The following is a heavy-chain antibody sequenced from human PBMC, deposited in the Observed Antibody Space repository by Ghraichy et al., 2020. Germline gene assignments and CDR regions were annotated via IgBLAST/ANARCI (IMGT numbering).Heavy chain of an antibody. CDR3: AKGSRGYSGYTFDY. Sequence: LSLTCVTSGFSFAGYAMSWVRQAPGKGLEWVSAISGSGSTIYYADCVKGRFTISRDNSKNTLYLQMSSLRVEDTAVYYCAKGSRGYSGYTFDYWGQGTLVTVSA. V-gene: IGHV3-23*01. CDR2: ISGSGSTI. D-gene: IGHD5-12*01. J-gene: IGHJ4*02. CDR1: GFSFAGYA.